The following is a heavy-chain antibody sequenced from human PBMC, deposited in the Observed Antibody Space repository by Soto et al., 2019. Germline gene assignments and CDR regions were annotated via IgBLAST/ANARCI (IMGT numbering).Heavy chain of an antibody. J-gene: IGHJ6*02. V-gene: IGHV3-48*02. Sequence: GGSLRLSCAASGFTLRSYSINWVRQAPGKGPEWVSYISISSSTIYYADSVKGRFTISRDNAKNSLYLQMNSLRDEDTAVYFGATDSRGAPEFGMDVWGQGTRVTVSS. CDR3: ATDSRGAPEFGMDV. CDR1: GFTLRSYS. CDR2: ISISSSTI.